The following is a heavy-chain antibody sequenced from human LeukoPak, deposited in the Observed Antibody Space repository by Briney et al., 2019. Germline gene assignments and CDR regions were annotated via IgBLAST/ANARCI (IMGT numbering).Heavy chain of an antibody. D-gene: IGHD3-10*01. CDR3: AKPRGLWFGEGYYFDY. J-gene: IGHJ4*02. CDR1: GFTFSSYA. CDR2: ISGSGGST. V-gene: IGHV3-23*01. Sequence: GGSLRLSCAASGFTFSSYAMSWVRQAPGKGLEWVSAISGSGGSTYYADSVKGRFTISRDNSKNTLYLQMNSLRAEDTAVYYCAKPRGLWFGEGYYFDYWGQGTLVTVSS.